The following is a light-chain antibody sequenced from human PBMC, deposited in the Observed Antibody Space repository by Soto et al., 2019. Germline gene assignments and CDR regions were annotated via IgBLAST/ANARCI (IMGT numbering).Light chain of an antibody. J-gene: IGLJ2*01. CDR2: YDD. CDR3: SAWNDGLNGLV. V-gene: IGLV1-36*01. Sequence: QSVLTQPPSVSEAPRQRVTISCSGSSSDIGINDVSWYQQLPGKAPKLLIYYDDLVPSGVSDRFSGSKSGTSASLAISGLQYEDEADDYCSAWNDGLNGLVFGGGTKLTVL. CDR1: SSDIGIND.